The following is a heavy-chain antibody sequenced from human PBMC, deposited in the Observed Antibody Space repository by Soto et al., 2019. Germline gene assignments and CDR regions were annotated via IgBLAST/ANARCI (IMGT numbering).Heavy chain of an antibody. Sequence: GGSLRLSCAASGFTFSSYGMHWVRQAPGKGLEWVADIAHDGSNKYYADSVKGRFTISRDNAKNSLYLQMNSLRAEDTAVYYWARGGNWFDPWGQGTLVTVSS. CDR2: IAHDGSNK. CDR1: GFTFSSYG. D-gene: IGHD3-10*01. J-gene: IGHJ5*02. CDR3: ARGGNWFDP. V-gene: IGHV3-30*03.